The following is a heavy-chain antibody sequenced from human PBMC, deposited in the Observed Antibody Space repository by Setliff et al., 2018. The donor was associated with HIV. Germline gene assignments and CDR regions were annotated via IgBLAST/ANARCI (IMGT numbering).Heavy chain of an antibody. CDR2: IIPIFGTA. CDR3: ARDGRLLNVFDI. V-gene: IGHV1-69*05. CDR1: GGTFSSYA. D-gene: IGHD2-15*01. Sequence: GASVKVSCKASGGTFSSYAISWVRQAPGQGLEWMGGIIPIFGTANYAQKFQGRVTITTDESTSTAYMELSSLRSEDTAVYYCARDGRLLNVFDIWGQGTMVTVS. J-gene: IGHJ3*02.